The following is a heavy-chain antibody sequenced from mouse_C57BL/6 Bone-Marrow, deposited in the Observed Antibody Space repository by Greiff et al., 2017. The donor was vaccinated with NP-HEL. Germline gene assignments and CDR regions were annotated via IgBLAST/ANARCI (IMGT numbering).Heavy chain of an antibody. CDR3: ARRQLRLPWFAY. V-gene: IGHV1-81*01. D-gene: IGHD3-2*02. CDR1: GYTFTSYG. CDR2: IYPRSSNT. Sequence: QVQLQQSGAELARPGASVKLSCKASGYTFTSYGISWVKQRTGQGLEWIGEIYPRSSNTYYNEKFKGKATLTADKSSSTAYMELRSLTSEDSAVYFCARRQLRLPWFAYWGQGTLVTVSA. J-gene: IGHJ3*01.